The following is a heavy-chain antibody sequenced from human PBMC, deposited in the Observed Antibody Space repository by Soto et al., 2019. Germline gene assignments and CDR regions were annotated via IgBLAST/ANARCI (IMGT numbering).Heavy chain of an antibody. Sequence: QVQLVQSEAEVKKPGASVKVSCKASGYTFSNYGLSWVRQAPGQGLEWMAWISPYDGNTHYAQEFQGRVTVTTDTSTSTTYMELRSLSSDDTAVYFCARDDRAAAAGTTYYFDYWGQGTLVTVSS. CDR2: ISPYDGNT. V-gene: IGHV1-18*01. D-gene: IGHD6-13*01. J-gene: IGHJ4*02. CDR3: ARDDRAAAAGTTYYFDY. CDR1: GYTFSNYG.